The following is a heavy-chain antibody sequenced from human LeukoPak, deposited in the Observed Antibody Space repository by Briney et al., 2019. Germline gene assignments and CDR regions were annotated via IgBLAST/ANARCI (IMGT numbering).Heavy chain of an antibody. CDR2: IYYSGST. D-gene: IGHD2-21*01. CDR3: ARLVVDYFDY. CDR1: GGSFSTSY. Sequence: PSETLSLTCTVSGGSFSTSYWSWIRQPPGKGLEWIGYIYYSGSTNYNPSLKSRVTISVDTSKNQFSLKLSSVTAADTAVYYCARLVVDYFDYWGQGTLVTVSS. V-gene: IGHV4-59*08. J-gene: IGHJ4*02.